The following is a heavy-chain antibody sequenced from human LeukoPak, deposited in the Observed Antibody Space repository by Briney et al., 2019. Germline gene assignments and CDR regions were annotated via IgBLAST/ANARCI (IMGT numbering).Heavy chain of an antibody. CDR2: IHPSGGST. CDR3: ARGRGIAAPGPRSLFDY. CDR1: GYTFTKYY. V-gene: IGHV1-46*01. J-gene: IGHJ4*02. D-gene: IGHD6-13*01. Sequence: ASVKVSCKASGYTFTKYYMHWVRQAPGQGLEWMGIIHPSGGSTSYAQTFQGRVTMTRDTSTSTFYMELSSLRSEDTAVYYCARGRGIAAPGPRSLFDYWGQGTLVTVSS.